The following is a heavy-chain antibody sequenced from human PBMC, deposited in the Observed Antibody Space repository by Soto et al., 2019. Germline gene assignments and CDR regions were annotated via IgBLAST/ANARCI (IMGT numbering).Heavy chain of an antibody. D-gene: IGHD5-18*01. CDR3: AHSWGGYSYGYYFDY. V-gene: IGHV2-5*02. CDR2: IYWDDDK. J-gene: IGHJ4*02. CDR1: GFSLSTSGVG. Sequence: QITLKESGPTLVKPTQTLTLTCTFSGFSLSTSGVGVGWIRQPPGKALEWLALIYWDDDKRYSPSLKSRLTITKATSKNQVVLTMTNMDPVDTATYYCAHSWGGYSYGYYFDYWGQGTLVTVSS.